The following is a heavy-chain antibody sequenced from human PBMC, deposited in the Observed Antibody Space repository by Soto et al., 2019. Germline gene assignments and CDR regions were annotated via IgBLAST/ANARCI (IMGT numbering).Heavy chain of an antibody. Sequence: AGGSLRLSCAASGFTFSSYAMSWVRQAPGKGLEWVSAISSSGDNTYYADSVKGRFTISRDNSKNTLYLQMNSLRVDDTAVYYCAKVPHQFSHQIAYWGLGTLVTVSS. CDR3: AKVPHQFSHQIAY. CDR1: GFTFSSYA. J-gene: IGHJ4*02. D-gene: IGHD2-2*01. CDR2: ISSSGDNT. V-gene: IGHV3-23*01.